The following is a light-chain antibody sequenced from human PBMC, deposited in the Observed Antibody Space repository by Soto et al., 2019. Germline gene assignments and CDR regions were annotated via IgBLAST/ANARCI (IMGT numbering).Light chain of an antibody. Sequence: DIQMTQSPSTLSASVGDRVTITCRASQTITSWLAWYQQKPGKAPKLLIYDASKLESGVPSRFSGSGSGTEFPLTISSLQPDDFATYFCQEYNTFPWTFGQGTKVE. CDR1: QTITSW. CDR2: DAS. J-gene: IGKJ1*01. V-gene: IGKV1-5*01. CDR3: QEYNTFPWT.